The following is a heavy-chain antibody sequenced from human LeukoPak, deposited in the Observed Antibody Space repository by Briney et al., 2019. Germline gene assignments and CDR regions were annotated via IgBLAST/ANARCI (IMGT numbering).Heavy chain of an antibody. CDR2: INPSGGST. V-gene: IGHV1-46*01. CDR1: GYSFTSYY. CDR3: ARLGTGFLDRFDY. D-gene: IGHD3-3*01. J-gene: IGHJ4*02. Sequence: ALVKVSCKASGYSFTSYYLHWVRQAPGQGLEWMGLINPSGGSTTYAQKFQGRVTMTRDTSTSTLYMEVSSLRSEDTAVYYCARLGTGFLDRFDYWGQGTLVTVSS.